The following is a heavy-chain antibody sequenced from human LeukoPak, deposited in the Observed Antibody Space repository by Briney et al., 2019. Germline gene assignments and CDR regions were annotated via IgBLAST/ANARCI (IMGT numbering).Heavy chain of an antibody. J-gene: IGHJ4*02. D-gene: IGHD1-1*01. V-gene: IGHV3-11*03. Sequence: PGGSLRLSCAASGFTFSDYYMSWIRQAPGKGLEWVSYISSSSSYTNYADSVKGRFTISRDNAKNPLYLQMNSLRAEDTAVYYCARSPLGTVDYWGQGALVTVSS. CDR1: GFTFSDYY. CDR3: ARSPLGTVDY. CDR2: ISSSSSYT.